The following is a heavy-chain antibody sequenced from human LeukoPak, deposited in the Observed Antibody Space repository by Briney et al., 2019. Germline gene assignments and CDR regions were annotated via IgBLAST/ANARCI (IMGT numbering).Heavy chain of an antibody. Sequence: SVKVSCRASGGTFSSYAISWVRQAPGQGLEWMGGIIPIFGTANYAQKFQGRVTITADESTSTAYMELSSLRSEDTAVYYCARSRHYYGSGRESGICNWFDPWGQGTLVTVSS. CDR2: IIPIFGTA. D-gene: IGHD3-10*01. CDR1: GGTFSSYA. CDR3: ARSRHYYGSGRESGICNWFDP. V-gene: IGHV1-69*13. J-gene: IGHJ5*02.